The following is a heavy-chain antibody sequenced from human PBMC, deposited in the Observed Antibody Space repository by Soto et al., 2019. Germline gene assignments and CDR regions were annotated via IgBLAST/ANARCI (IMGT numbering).Heavy chain of an antibody. CDR2: IYPGDFDT. J-gene: IGHJ6*02. D-gene: IGHD6-19*01. CDR3: AKLAVAGNRYFGMDV. V-gene: IGHV5-51*01. CDR1: GYSFTSYW. Sequence: PGESLKISCKGSGYSFTSYWIGWARQMPGKGLEWMGIIYPGDFDTRYSPAFQGQVTISADKSISTAYLQWSSLKASDTAMYFCAKLAVAGNRYFGMDVWGQGTTVTVSS.